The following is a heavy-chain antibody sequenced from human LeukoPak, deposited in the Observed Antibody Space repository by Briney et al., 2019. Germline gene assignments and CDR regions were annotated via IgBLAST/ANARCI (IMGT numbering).Heavy chain of an antibody. V-gene: IGHV1-2*02. CDR2: MNPGTGDT. CDR1: AYTFDNYY. J-gene: IGHJ4*02. D-gene: IGHD1-1*01. Sequence: ASVKVSCKASAYTFDNYYIHWVRQAPGQGLEWMGWMNPGTGDTNYAHNLQGRVTMTRDTSLDTAYLDLTRLTPDDTALYYCERKGWNAFDHWGQGTLVTVSS. CDR3: ERKGWNAFDH.